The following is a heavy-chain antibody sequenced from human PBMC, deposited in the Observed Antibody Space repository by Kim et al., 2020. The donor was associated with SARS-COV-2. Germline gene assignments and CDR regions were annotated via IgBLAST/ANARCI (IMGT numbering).Heavy chain of an antibody. J-gene: IGHJ4*02. CDR1: GGSISSSSYY. V-gene: IGHV4-39*07. CDR2: IYYSGST. CDR3: AREWRLNYYDSSGYLALFDY. D-gene: IGHD3-22*01. Sequence: SETLSLTCTVSGGSISSSSYYWGWIRQPPGKGLEWIGSIYYSGSTYYNPSLKSRVTISVDTSKNQFSLKLSSVTAADTAVYYCAREWRLNYYDSSGYLALFDYWGQGTLVTVSS.